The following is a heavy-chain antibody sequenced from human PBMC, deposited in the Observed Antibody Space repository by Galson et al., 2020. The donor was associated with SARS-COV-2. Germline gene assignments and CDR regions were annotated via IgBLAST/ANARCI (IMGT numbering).Heavy chain of an antibody. CDR2: MWYRGTT. D-gene: IGHD3-3*01. Sequence: SETLSLTCSVSGGPISSGGHYWSWIRQHQGKGMEWIGHMWYRGTTYYNPSLKSRVIITADTSKNQFSLKLSSVTAADTAVYYCARGRFVEWLFPDYHGMDDWGQGTTVIVSS. CDR3: ARGRFVEWLFPDYHGMDD. J-gene: IGHJ6*02. CDR1: GGPISSGGHY. V-gene: IGHV4-31*03.